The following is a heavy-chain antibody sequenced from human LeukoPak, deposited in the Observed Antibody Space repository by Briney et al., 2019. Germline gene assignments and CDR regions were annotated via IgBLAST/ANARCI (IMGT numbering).Heavy chain of an antibody. CDR2: INPNSGGT. Sequence: ASVKVSCKASGYTFTGYYMHWVRHAPGQGLEWMGWINPNSGGTNYAQKFQGRVTITRDTSISTAYMELSRLRADDTAVYYCARERTLTSCYDYWGQGTLVTVSS. D-gene: IGHD2-15*01. J-gene: IGHJ4*02. CDR1: GYTFTGYY. V-gene: IGHV1-2*02. CDR3: ARERTLTSCYDY.